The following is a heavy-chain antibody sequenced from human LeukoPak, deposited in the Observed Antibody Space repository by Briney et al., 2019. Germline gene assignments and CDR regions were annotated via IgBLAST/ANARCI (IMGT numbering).Heavy chain of an antibody. CDR2: INHSGST. V-gene: IGHV4-31*03. J-gene: IGHJ4*02. CDR1: GGSISSGGYY. D-gene: IGHD4-17*01. Sequence: SETLSLTCTVSGGSISSGGYYWSWIRQHPGTGLEWIGEINHSGSTNYNPSLKSRVTISVDTSKNQFSLKLSSVTAADTAVYYCARGPDDYGDYYYFDYWGQGTLVTVSS. CDR3: ARGPDDYGDYYYFDY.